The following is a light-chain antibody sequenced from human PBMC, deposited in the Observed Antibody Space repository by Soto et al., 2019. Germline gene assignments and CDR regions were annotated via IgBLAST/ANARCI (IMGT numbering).Light chain of an antibody. CDR2: AAS. V-gene: IGKV1-8*01. J-gene: IGKJ4*01. CDR3: QQYYSYL. Sequence: MTQSPSSLSASTGDRVTITCRASQGISSYLAWYQQKPGKAPKLLIYAASTLQSGVPSRFSGSGSGTDFTLTISCLQSEDFATYYCQQYYSYLFGGGTKVEIK. CDR1: QGISSY.